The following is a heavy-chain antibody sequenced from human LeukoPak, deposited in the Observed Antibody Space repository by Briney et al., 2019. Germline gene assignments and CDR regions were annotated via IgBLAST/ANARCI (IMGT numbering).Heavy chain of an antibody. Sequence: GGSLRLSCAASGFTFSSYGMHWVRQAPGKGLEWVAVISYDGSNKYYADSMKGRFTISRDNSKNTLYLQMNSLRAEDTAVYYCAGGCSSTSCPLVYWGQGTLVTVSS. CDR1: GFTFSSYG. J-gene: IGHJ4*02. V-gene: IGHV3-30*03. D-gene: IGHD2-2*01. CDR3: AGGCSSTSCPLVY. CDR2: ISYDGSNK.